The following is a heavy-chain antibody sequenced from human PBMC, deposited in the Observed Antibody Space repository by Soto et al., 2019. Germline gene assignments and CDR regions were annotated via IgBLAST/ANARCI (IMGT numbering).Heavy chain of an antibody. V-gene: IGHV1-18*01. CDR3: ARGRTVSSIGPLLV. D-gene: IGHD1-1*01. Sequence: QIQLVQSGAEVKKPGASVKVSCKASGYNFFDYGVSWGRQAPGQGLEWMGWVSPKSGNTDYARKVQSRVTITTNTSTRTAYMELRGLRSDDTAVYYCARGRTVSSIGPLLVWGQGTLVSVSS. J-gene: IGHJ1*01. CDR1: GYNFFDYG. CDR2: VSPKSGNT.